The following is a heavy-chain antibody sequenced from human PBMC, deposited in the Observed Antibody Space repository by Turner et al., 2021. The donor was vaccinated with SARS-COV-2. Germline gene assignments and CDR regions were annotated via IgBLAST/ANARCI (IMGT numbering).Heavy chain of an antibody. CDR2: MNPNSGHT. D-gene: IGHD4-4*01. V-gene: IGHV1-8*03. J-gene: IGHJ3*02. CDR3: AGRDSNGYVGAFDM. Sequence: QVLLVQSGAEVETPGAAVTVPCRASLSTCTTYDINWVRQAAGQGLEWMGWMNPNSGHTAYAQKFQGRVTITRKTSISTVYMELSSLRSDDTAVYYCAGRDSNGYVGAFDMWGQGTMVTVSS. CDR1: LSTCTTYD.